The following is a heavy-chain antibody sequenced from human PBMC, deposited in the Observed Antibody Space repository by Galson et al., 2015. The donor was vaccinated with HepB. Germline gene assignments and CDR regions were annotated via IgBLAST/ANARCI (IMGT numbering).Heavy chain of an antibody. CDR2: IIPIFGTA. V-gene: IGHV1-69*13. J-gene: IGHJ4*02. CDR3: ARGRHDFWSGYYTQASVMLDFDY. CDR1: GGTFSSYA. Sequence: SVKVSCKASGGTFSSYAISWVRQAPGQGLEWMGGIIPIFGTANYAQKFQGRATITADESTSTAYMELSSLRSEDTAVYYCARGRHDFWSGYYTQASVMLDFDYWGQGTLVTVSS. D-gene: IGHD3-3*01.